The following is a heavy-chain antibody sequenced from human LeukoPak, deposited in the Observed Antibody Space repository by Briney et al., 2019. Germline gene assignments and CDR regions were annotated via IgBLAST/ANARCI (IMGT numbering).Heavy chain of an antibody. Sequence: SETLSLTCTVSGGSISSSSYYWGWIRQPPGKGLEWIGSIYYSGSTYYNPSLKSRVTISVDTSKNQFSLKLSSVTAADTAVYYCARQEWLLYYYGMDVWGQGTTVTVSS. J-gene: IGHJ6*02. D-gene: IGHD3-3*01. CDR2: IYYSGST. CDR3: ARQEWLLYYYGMDV. CDR1: GGSISSSSYY. V-gene: IGHV4-39*01.